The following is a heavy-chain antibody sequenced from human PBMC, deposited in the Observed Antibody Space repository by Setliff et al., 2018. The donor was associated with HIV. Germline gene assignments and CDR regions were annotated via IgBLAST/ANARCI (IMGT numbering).Heavy chain of an antibody. J-gene: IGHJ6*02. CDR3: ARASGCTNGVCYAYGYYSLDV. CDR1: GFTFRDHW. D-gene: IGHD2-8*01. Sequence: PGGSLRLSCAGSGFTFRDHWMHWVRQAPGKGLVWVSQIDDDGRTTYADSVKGRFTISRDNAKNTLYLQMNSLRAEDTAVYYCARASGCTNGVCYAYGYYSLDVWGQGTTVTVSS. CDR2: IDDDGRT. V-gene: IGHV3-74*01.